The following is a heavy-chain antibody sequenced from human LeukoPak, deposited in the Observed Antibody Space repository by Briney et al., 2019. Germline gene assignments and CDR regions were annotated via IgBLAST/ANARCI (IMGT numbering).Heavy chain of an antibody. V-gene: IGHV3-30*04. J-gene: IGHJ4*02. CDR1: GFTFSSYA. CDR2: ISYDGSNE. CDR3: ARESGWYEGSFDY. D-gene: IGHD6-19*01. Sequence: PGGSLRLSCAASGFTFSSYAMHWVRQAPGKGLEWVAVISYDGSNEYYADSVKGRFTISRDNSKNTLYLQMNSLRAEDTAVYYCARESGWYEGSFDYWGQGTLVTVSS.